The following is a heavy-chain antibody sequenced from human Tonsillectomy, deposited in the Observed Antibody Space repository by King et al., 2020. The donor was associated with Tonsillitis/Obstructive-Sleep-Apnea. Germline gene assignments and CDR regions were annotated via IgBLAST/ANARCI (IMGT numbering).Heavy chain of an antibody. D-gene: IGHD3-9*01. Sequence: VQLQESGPGLVKPSETLSLTCTVSGGSISSYYWSWIRQPPGKGLEWIGYIYYSGSTNYNPSLKSRVTISVDMSKNQFSLKLSSVTAADTAVYYCARAGDDIFTGYDHNWFDPWGQGTLVTVSS. CDR1: GGSISSYY. V-gene: IGHV4-59*01. CDR3: ARAGDDIFTGYDHNWFDP. CDR2: IYYSGST. J-gene: IGHJ5*02.